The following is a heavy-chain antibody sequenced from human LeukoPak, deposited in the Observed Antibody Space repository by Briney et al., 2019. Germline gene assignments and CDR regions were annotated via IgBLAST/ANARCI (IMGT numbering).Heavy chain of an antibody. D-gene: IGHD1-1*01. CDR1: GFTVSSNY. V-gene: IGHV3-53*01. CDR3: ARVPRLSDWKSFDY. Sequence: GGSLRLSCAASGFTVSSNYMSWVRQPPGKGLEWVSVIYSCGSTYYADSVKGRFTISRDNSKNTLYLQMNSLRAEDQAGYYCARVPRLSDWKSFDYWGQGTLVTVSS. J-gene: IGHJ4*02. CDR2: IYSCGST.